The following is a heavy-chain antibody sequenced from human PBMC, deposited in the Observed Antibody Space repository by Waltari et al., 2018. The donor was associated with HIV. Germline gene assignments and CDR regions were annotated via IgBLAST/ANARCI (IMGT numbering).Heavy chain of an antibody. V-gene: IGHV3-74*01. CDR1: GFTFRRYW. Sequence: EVQLVESGGGLVQPGGSLRLSCAASGFTFRRYWMQWVRQAPGKGLVWVSRINSDGSNTDYADSVSGRITISRDNAKNTLYLEMNSLRAEDTAVYYCARGLSLGDRYRIDYFHYWGQGALVTVSS. D-gene: IGHD4-17*01. CDR3: ARGLSLGDRYRIDYFHY. J-gene: IGHJ4*02. CDR2: INSDGSNT.